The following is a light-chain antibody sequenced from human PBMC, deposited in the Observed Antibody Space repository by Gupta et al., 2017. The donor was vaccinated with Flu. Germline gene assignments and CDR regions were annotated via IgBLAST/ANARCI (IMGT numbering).Light chain of an antibody. J-gene: IGKJ1*01. Sequence: DIQMTQSPSSLSASVGDRVTITCRASQSISSYLNWYQQKPGKAPKLLIYAASSCQSGGPSRFSGSGSVTDFTLTSISLQPEDFATYYCQQSYSTPTFGQWTKVEIK. V-gene: IGKV1-39*01. CDR1: QSISSY. CDR2: AAS. CDR3: QQSYSTPT.